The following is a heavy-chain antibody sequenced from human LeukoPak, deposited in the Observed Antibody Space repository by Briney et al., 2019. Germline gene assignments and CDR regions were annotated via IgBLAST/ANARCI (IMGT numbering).Heavy chain of an antibody. CDR1: GYSFTSYW. D-gene: IGHD2-2*01. V-gene: IGHV5-51*01. Sequence: GESLKISCKGSGYSFTSYWIGWVRQMPGKGLEGMGIIYPGDSDTRYSPSFQGQVTISADKSISTAYLQWSSLKASDTAMYYCARRGRGYCSSTSCFFDPWGQGTLVTVSS. J-gene: IGHJ5*02. CDR2: IYPGDSDT. CDR3: ARRGRGYCSSTSCFFDP.